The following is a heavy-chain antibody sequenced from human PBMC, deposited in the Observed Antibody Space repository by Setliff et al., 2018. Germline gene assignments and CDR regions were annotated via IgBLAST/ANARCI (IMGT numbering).Heavy chain of an antibody. J-gene: IGHJ3*02. Sequence: GGSLRLSCAASAFTFGTYSMHWVRQTPGKGLEWVSSISPSSFFIYYTDSVKGRFTISRDNAKNSLYLHMNSLRAEDTAVYSCATSPANGGHDAFNIWGQGTVVTVSS. CDR1: AFTFGTYS. CDR2: ISPSSFFI. V-gene: IGHV3-21*01. CDR3: ATSPANGGHDAFNI. D-gene: IGHD6-25*01.